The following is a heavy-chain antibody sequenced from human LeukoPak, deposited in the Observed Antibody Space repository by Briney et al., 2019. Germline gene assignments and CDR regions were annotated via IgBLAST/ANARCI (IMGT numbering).Heavy chain of an antibody. CDR2: INPNSGGT. Sequence: GASVKVSCKASGYTFTGYYMHWVRQAPGQGLEWMGRINPNSGGTNYAQKFQGRVTMTRDTSISTAYMELSRLRSDDTAVYYCATIAARLGYFDYWGQGTLVTVSS. CDR3: ATIAARLGYFDY. V-gene: IGHV1-2*06. J-gene: IGHJ4*02. D-gene: IGHD6-6*01. CDR1: GYTFTGYY.